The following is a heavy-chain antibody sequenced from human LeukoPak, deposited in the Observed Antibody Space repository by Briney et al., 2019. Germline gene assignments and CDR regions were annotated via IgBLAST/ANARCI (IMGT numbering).Heavy chain of an antibody. CDR1: GYTFTGYY. CDR3: ARQGVLVKGIDY. CDR2: INPNSGVT. Sequence: ASVTVSCKASGYTFTGYYMHWVRQAPGQGLERMGWINPNSGVTNYAQKFQGRVTMTRDTSISTVYMELSRLRSDDTAVYYCARQGVLVKGIDYWGQGTLVTVSS. V-gene: IGHV1-2*02. D-gene: IGHD6-13*01. J-gene: IGHJ4*02.